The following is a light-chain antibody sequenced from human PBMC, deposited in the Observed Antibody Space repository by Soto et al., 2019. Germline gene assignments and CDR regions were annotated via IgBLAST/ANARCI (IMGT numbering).Light chain of an antibody. CDR2: DVS. J-gene: IGKJ1*01. Sequence: EVVLTQSPATLSLSRGEGASLSCRASQSVTIYLAWYQEKSGQAPRLLIYDVSKRATGIPARFSGSGSGTDFNLNIASLEPEDSAIYFCQQRSSWPPTFGQGTKVDIK. V-gene: IGKV3-11*01. CDR3: QQRSSWPPT. CDR1: QSVTIY.